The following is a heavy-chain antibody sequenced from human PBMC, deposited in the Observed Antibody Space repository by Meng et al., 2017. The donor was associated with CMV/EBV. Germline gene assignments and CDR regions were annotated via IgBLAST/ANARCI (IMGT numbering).Heavy chain of an antibody. V-gene: IGHV1-46*01. CDR1: GYTFTSYY. Sequence: ASVKVSCKASGYTFTSYYMHWVRQAPGQGLEWMGIINPSGGSTSYAQKFQGRVTMTRDTSTSTVYMELSSLRSEDTAVYYCARQLARIAVADTDHDAFDIWGQGTMVTVS. J-gene: IGHJ3*02. CDR3: ARQLARIAVADTDHDAFDI. CDR2: INPSGGST. D-gene: IGHD6-19*01.